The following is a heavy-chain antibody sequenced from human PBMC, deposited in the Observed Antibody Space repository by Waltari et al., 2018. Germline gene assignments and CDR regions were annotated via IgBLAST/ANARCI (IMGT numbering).Heavy chain of an antibody. Sequence: EVQLLESGGGLVQPGGSLRLSCAASGFTFSSYAMSWVRQAPGKGLEWVSAISGSGSRTYYADSVKGRFTISRDNSKNTLYLQMNSLRAEDTAVYYCAKDLNPNMIVVEPLVHWGQGTLVTVSS. CDR3: AKDLNPNMIVVEPLVH. D-gene: IGHD3-22*01. V-gene: IGHV3-23*01. CDR1: GFTFSSYA. J-gene: IGHJ4*02. CDR2: ISGSGSRT.